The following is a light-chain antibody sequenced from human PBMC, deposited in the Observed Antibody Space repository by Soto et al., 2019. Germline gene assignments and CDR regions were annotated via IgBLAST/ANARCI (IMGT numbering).Light chain of an antibody. J-gene: IGLJ2*01. CDR3: SSYASSSTLV. CDR2: DVS. CDR1: SGDVGGYNY. V-gene: IGLV2-14*01. Sequence: QSVLTQPASVSGSPGQSITISCTGTSGDVGGYNYVSWHQQHPGKAPKLMIYDVSNRPSGVSNRFSGAKSGNTASLTISGLQAEDEADYYCSSYASSSTLVFGGGTKLTVL.